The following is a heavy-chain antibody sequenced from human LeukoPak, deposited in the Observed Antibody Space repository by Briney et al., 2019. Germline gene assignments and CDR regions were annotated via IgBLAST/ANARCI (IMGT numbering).Heavy chain of an antibody. CDR3: AKDADSGRIDY. CDR1: GFTFSSYG. V-gene: IGHV3-30*18. D-gene: IGHD1-26*01. J-gene: IGHJ4*02. Sequence: GGSLRLSCAASGFTFSSYGMHWVRQAPGKGLEWVAVISYDGSNKYYADSVKGRFTISRDNSKNTLYLQMNSLRAEDTAVYYCAKDADSGRIDYWGQGTLVTVSS. CDR2: ISYDGSNK.